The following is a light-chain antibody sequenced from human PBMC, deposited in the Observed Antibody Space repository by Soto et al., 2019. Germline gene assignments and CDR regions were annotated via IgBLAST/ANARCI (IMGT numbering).Light chain of an antibody. Sequence: DIQMTQSPTTLSASVGDRVTITCRASQEVSTWLAWYQHKPGKAPKLLIYKGSNLESGVPFRVSGSGSGTEFKLTISNLQPYDFATSYCHQYKTYSFGQGTKVDIK. CDR2: KGS. V-gene: IGKV1-5*03. CDR3: HQYKTYS. CDR1: QEVSTW. J-gene: IGKJ2*01.